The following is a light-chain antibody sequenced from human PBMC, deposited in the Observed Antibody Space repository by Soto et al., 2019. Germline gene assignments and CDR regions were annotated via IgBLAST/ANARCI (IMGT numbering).Light chain of an antibody. CDR3: GSYASTIIPFV. CDR1: STAVGGYNY. Sequence: QSALPQPSSVSGSPGQSITISCTGTSTAVGGYNYVSWYQHHPGKGPKLIIYEVSNRPSGVSNRFSGSKSGNTASLIISELEAEDEADYYCGSYASTIIPFVFGTGTKVTVL. V-gene: IGLV2-14*01. CDR2: EVS. J-gene: IGLJ1*01.